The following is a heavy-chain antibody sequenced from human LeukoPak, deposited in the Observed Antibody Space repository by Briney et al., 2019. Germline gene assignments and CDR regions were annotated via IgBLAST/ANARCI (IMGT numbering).Heavy chain of an antibody. CDR2: VSGSGGST. CDR1: GFTFTTYA. CDR3: AKVARTGTTVYYSDY. Sequence: PGGSLRLSCAASGFTFTTYAMNWVRQAPGKGLEWVSSVSGSGGSTYYADSVKGRFTISRDNSKNTLYLQMNSLRAEDTAVYYCAKVARTGTTVYYSDYWGQGTLVTVSS. J-gene: IGHJ4*02. D-gene: IGHD1-7*01. V-gene: IGHV3-23*01.